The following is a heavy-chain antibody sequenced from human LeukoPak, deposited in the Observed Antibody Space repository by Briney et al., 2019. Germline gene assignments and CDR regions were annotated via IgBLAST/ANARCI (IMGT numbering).Heavy chain of an antibody. J-gene: IGHJ5*02. CDR3: ARDQGGTYWFDP. Sequence: ASVKVSCKASGYTFTAYYMHWVRQAPGQGLEWMGWINPNSGGTSYAQNFQGRVSMTRDTSISTGYMELSRLKSDDTAVYYCARDQGGTYWFDPWGQGTLVTVSS. D-gene: IGHD3-16*01. CDR2: INPNSGGT. CDR1: GYTFTAYY. V-gene: IGHV1-2*02.